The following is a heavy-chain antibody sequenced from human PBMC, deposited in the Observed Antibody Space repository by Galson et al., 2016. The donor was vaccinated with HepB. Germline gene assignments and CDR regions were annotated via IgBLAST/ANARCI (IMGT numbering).Heavy chain of an antibody. CDR3: ARELDHSFYFDY. D-gene: IGHD1-14*01. CDR1: GYTFNTYN. CDR2: IKPGGGNT. Sequence: SVKVSCKASGYTFNTYNMHWVRQAPGQGLEWMGIIKPGGGNTIYAQKFQDRITMTRDTSTSTVYMELISLRSEDTAVYYCARELDHSFYFDYWGQGTLLTVSS. J-gene: IGHJ4*02. V-gene: IGHV1-46*02.